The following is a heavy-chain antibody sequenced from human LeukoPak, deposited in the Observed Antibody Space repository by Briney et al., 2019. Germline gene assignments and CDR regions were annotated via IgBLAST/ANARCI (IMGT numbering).Heavy chain of an antibody. CDR3: ARILPYYYDSSGYYLGYFDY. CDR2: INHSGST. V-gene: IGHV4-34*01. J-gene: IGHJ4*02. Sequence: PSETMSLTCAVYGGSFSGYYWSWIRQPPGEGLEWIGEINHSGSTNYNPSLKSRVTISVDTSKNQFSLKLSSVTAADTAVYYCARILPYYYDSSGYYLGYFDYWGQGTLVTVSS. CDR1: GGSFSGYY. D-gene: IGHD3-22*01.